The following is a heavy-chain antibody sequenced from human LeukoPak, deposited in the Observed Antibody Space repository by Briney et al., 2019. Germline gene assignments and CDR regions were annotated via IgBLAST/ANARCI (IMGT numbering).Heavy chain of an antibody. Sequence: GGSLRLSCAASGFTFSDYFMDWVRQAPGRGLEWVARSRNRANGYTTEYPASVEDRLTISRDVSRNLLYLQMNSLKAEDTAVYYCVRGYNGFDSWGQGTLVTVSS. CDR3: VRGYNGFDS. V-gene: IGHV3-72*01. CDR2: SRNRANGYTT. D-gene: IGHD2-8*01. CDR1: GFTFSDYF. J-gene: IGHJ4*02.